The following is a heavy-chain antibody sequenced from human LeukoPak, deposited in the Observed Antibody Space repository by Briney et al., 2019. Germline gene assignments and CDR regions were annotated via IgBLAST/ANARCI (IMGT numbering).Heavy chain of an antibody. D-gene: IGHD1-14*01. V-gene: IGHV3-64*01. J-gene: IGHJ4*02. CDR2: ISSNGGST. CDR3: ASGSTGGY. Sequence: GGSLRLSCAASGFTFSSYAMHWVRQAPGKGLEYVSAISSNGGSTYYANSVKGRFTISRDNSKNTLYLQMGSLRAEDMAVYYCASGSTGGYWGQGTLVTVSS. CDR1: GFTFSSYA.